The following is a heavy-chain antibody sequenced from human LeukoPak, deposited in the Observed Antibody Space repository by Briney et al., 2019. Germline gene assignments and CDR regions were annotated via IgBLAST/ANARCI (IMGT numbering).Heavy chain of an antibody. CDR1: GFTFSRYN. D-gene: IGHD6-19*01. CDR2: ISSGSSTI. CDR3: AQWMGY. V-gene: IGHV3-48*01. J-gene: IGHJ4*02. Sequence: GGSLRLSCAASGFTFSRYNMNWVRQAPGKGLEWVSYISSGSSTIYYADSVKGRFTISRDNAKNSLYLQMNSLRAEDTAVYYCAQWMGYWGQGTLVTVSS.